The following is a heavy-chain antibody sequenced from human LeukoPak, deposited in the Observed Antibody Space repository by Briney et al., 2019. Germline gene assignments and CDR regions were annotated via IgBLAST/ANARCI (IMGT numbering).Heavy chain of an antibody. CDR1: GFTFSSYG. J-gene: IGHJ4*02. CDR2: IRYDGSNK. Sequence: GGSLRLSCAASGFTFSSYGMHWVRQAPGKGLEWVAFIRYDGSNKYYADSVKGRFTISRDNSKNTLYLQMNSLRAEDTAVYYCAKDQIDVTIFGVGGYYFDYWGQGTLVTVSS. D-gene: IGHD3-3*01. CDR3: AKDQIDVTIFGVGGYYFDY. V-gene: IGHV3-30*02.